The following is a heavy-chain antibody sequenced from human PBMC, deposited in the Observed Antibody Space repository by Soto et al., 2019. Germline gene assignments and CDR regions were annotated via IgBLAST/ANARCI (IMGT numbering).Heavy chain of an antibody. CDR3: ARDSYGFGPSDAFDI. CDR1: GFTFSSYA. Sequence: PGGSLRLSCAASGFTFSSYAMHWVRQAPGKGLEWVAVISYDGSNKYYADSVKGRFTISRDNSKNTLYLQMNSLRAEDTAVYYCARDSYGFGPSDAFDIWGQGTIVTVSS. J-gene: IGHJ3*02. D-gene: IGHD3-16*01. CDR2: ISYDGSNK. V-gene: IGHV3-30-3*01.